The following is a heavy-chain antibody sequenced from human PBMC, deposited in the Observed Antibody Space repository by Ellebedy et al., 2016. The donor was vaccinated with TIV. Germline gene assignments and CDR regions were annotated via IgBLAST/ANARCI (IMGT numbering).Heavy chain of an antibody. CDR2: VAHTGTT. Sequence: MPSETLSLTCRVSGVSINTYYWNWIRQSPGKGPEWIGYVAHTGTTDYSPSLKSRVTISIETSKNLFSLELTSVTAADTAVYHCAGVPLGQWLPEFWYFDVWGQGTLVTVSS. V-gene: IGHV4-59*08. D-gene: IGHD6-19*01. CDR3: AGVPLGQWLPEFWYFDV. J-gene: IGHJ4*02. CDR1: GVSINTYY.